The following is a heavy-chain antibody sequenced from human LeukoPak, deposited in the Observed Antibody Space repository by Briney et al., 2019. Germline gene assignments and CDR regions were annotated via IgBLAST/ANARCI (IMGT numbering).Heavy chain of an antibody. CDR2: INSDGSST. D-gene: IGHD3-22*01. V-gene: IGHV3-74*03. CDR1: GFTFSSYW. CDR3: ARGGHYDGSAYYPRGFAY. Sequence: QPGGSLRLSCAASGFTFSSYWMHWVRHAPGKGLVWVSRINSDGSSTTYADSVKGRFTISRDNAKNTLYLQMNSLRAEDTAVYYCARGGHYDGSAYYPRGFAYWGEGTLVTVSS. J-gene: IGHJ4*02.